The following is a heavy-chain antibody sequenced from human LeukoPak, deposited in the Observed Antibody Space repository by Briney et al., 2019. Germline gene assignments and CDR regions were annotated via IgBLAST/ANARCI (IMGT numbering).Heavy chain of an antibody. V-gene: IGHV3-74*03. Sequence: TGGSLRLSCTASGFPFRVRWMHWVRQAPGKGLVWISLIKKDGFFSTYADSVKGRFTISRDDAKNTLYLQMDSLRADDTAVYYCARDIVGAPARGSQQEQIDYWGQGTLVTVSS. CDR2: IKKDGFFS. CDR1: GFPFRVRW. J-gene: IGHJ4*02. D-gene: IGHD1-26*01. CDR3: ARDIVGAPARGSQQEQIDY.